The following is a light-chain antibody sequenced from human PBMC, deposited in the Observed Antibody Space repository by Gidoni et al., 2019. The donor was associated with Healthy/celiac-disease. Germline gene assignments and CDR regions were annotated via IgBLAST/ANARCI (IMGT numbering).Light chain of an antibody. Sequence: NQLTQLPSSLSAFVGDRVTITCGASQGISSILVWYQQKPGKAPRLLIYAASTLQSGVPSRFSGSGSGTDFTLTVSSLQPEDFATYYCQQLNSYPITFGQGTRLEIK. V-gene: IGKV1-9*01. CDR3: QQLNSYPIT. CDR1: QGISSI. CDR2: AAS. J-gene: IGKJ5*01.